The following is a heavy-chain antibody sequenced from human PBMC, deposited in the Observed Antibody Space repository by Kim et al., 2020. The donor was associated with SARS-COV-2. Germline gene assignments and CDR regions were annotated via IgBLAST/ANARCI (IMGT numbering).Heavy chain of an antibody. CDR1: GGSFSGYY. Sequence: SETLSLTCAVYGGSFSGYYWSWIHQPPGKGLEWIGEINHSGSTNYNPSLKSRVTISVDTSKNQFSLKLSSVTAADTAVYYCARRTYYYDSSGYYYRNWFDPWGQGTLVTVSS. V-gene: IGHV4-34*01. D-gene: IGHD3-22*01. J-gene: IGHJ5*02. CDR3: ARRTYYYDSSGYYYRNWFDP. CDR2: INHSGST.